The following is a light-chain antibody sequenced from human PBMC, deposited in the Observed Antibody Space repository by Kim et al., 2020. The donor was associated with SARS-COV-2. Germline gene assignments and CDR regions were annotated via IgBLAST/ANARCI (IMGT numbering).Light chain of an antibody. J-gene: IGLJ2*01. Sequence: SYELTQPPSVSVSLGQTASITCSGDKLGDKYACWYQQKPSQSTVLVIYQDSKRPSGIPERFSGSNSGNTATLTISGTQAMDEADYYCQACDSSTVVFGGGTQLAVL. CDR1: KLGDKY. CDR2: QDS. CDR3: QACDSSTVV. V-gene: IGLV3-1*01.